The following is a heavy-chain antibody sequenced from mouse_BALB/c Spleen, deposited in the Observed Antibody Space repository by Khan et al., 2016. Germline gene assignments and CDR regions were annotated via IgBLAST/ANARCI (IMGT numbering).Heavy chain of an antibody. V-gene: IGHV1S136*01. D-gene: IGHD2-2*01. CDR1: GYTFTSYV. Sequence: VQLQQSGPELVKPGASVEMSCKASGYTFTSYVMHWVKQKPGQGLEWIGYINPNNDVTKYNEKFKGKATLTSDKSSTTAYMEFSSLTSEDSTVYYCARWGYGSDFWFADLGQGTLVTVST. CDR3: ARWGYGSDFWFAD. J-gene: IGHJ3*01. CDR2: INPNNDVT.